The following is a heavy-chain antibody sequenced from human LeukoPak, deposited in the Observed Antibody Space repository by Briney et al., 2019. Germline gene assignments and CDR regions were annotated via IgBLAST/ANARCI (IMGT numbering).Heavy chain of an antibody. D-gene: IGHD3-10*01. Sequence: PSETLSLTCTVSGGSISSSTYYWGWIRQPPGKGLEWIGNIYYSGRTYYNPSFKSRVTISVDTSKNQFSLKLTSMTTAGTIVHLFARGVYGSGSYYHFDYWGQGTLVTVSS. CDR2: IYYSGRT. CDR1: GGSISSSTYY. J-gene: IGHJ4*02. V-gene: IGHV4-39*01. CDR3: ARGVYGSGSYYHFDY.